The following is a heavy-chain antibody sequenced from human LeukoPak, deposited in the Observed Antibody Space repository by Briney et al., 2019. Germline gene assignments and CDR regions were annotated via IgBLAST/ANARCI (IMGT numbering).Heavy chain of an antibody. V-gene: IGHV4-34*01. CDR1: GGSFSGYY. J-gene: IGHJ4*02. Sequence: SETLSLTCAVYGGSFSGYYWSWIRQPPGKGLEWIGEINHSGSTNYNPSLKSRVTISVDTSKNQFSLKLSSVTAADTAVYYCASNLWYWGQGTLVTVSS. D-gene: IGHD1-14*01. CDR3: ASNLWY. CDR2: INHSGST.